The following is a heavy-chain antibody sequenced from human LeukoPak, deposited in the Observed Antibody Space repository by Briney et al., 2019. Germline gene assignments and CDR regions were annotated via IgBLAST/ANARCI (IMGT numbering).Heavy chain of an antibody. Sequence: PGGSLRLSCAASGFTFATYGMSWIRQAPGKGLEWVSVAGDSTATTHYADSVKGRFTISRDNSKNTLYLQMNSLRAEDTAVYYCARDLLDYYDSSGYYSAPGIWGQGTLVTVSS. V-gene: IGHV3-23*01. D-gene: IGHD3-22*01. CDR1: GFTFATYG. CDR2: AGDSTATT. CDR3: ARDLLDYYDSSGYYSAPGI. J-gene: IGHJ4*02.